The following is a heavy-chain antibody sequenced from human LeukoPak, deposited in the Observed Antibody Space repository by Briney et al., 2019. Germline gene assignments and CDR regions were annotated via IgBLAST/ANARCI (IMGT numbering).Heavy chain of an antibody. D-gene: IGHD5-18*01. CDR1: GGSISSCY. CDR3: ARVGGYSYGELDY. CDR2: IYYSGST. V-gene: IGHV4-59*08. Sequence: PSDTLSLTCTGSGGSISSCYWSWIRQPPGKGLEWVGYIYYSGSTYYNPSLKSRVTISVDTSKNQFSLKLGSVTAADTAVYYCARVGGYSYGELDYWGQGTLVTVSS. J-gene: IGHJ4*02.